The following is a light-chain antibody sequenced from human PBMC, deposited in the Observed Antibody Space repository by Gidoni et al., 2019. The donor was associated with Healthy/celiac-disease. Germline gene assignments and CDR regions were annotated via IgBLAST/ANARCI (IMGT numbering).Light chain of an antibody. J-gene: IGKJ1*01. CDR1: QRVSNN. CDR3: QQYNNWPPWT. CDR2: GAS. Sequence: EIVMTQSPATLSVSPGERATLSCRASQRVSNNLAWYQQKPGQAPRLLIYGASTRATGIPARFSGSGSGTEFTLTISSRQSEDFAVYYCQQYNNWPPWTFGQGTKVEIK. V-gene: IGKV3-15*01.